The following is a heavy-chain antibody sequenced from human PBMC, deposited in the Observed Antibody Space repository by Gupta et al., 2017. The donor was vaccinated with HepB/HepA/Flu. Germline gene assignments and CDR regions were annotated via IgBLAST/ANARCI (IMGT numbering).Heavy chain of an antibody. CDR1: GFTFGSNA. J-gene: IGHJ4*02. Sequence: EVLLLESGGGLVQPGGSLRLSCAASGFTFGSNAMSWVRQAPGRGLEWVSSISASGGSTYYADSVKGRFTISRDNSKNTLYLQMNSLRSEDTAVYSCANWHYDFWSGFYPGNYFDYWGQGTLVTVSS. V-gene: IGHV3-23*01. CDR3: ANWHYDFWSGFYPGNYFDY. CDR2: ISASGGST. D-gene: IGHD3-3*01.